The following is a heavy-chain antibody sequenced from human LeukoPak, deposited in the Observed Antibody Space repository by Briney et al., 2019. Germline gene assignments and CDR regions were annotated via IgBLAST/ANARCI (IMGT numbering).Heavy chain of an antibody. Sequence: GGSLRLSCAASGFIFSNFGMHWVRQAPGRGLEWVAVIWHDGSDKYYADSVKGRFTISRDTSKNTLYLQMNSLRAEDTATYYCAKALNYWYFDLWGRGNLVTVSS. CDR2: IWHDGSDK. CDR1: GFIFSNFG. V-gene: IGHV3-33*06. CDR3: AKALNYWYFDL. J-gene: IGHJ2*01.